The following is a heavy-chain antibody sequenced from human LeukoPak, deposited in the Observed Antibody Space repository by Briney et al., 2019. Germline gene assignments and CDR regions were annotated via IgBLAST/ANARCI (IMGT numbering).Heavy chain of an antibody. Sequence: SQTLSLTCTVSGGSISSSSYYWGWIRQPPGKGLEWIGSIYYSGSTYYNPSLKSRVTISVDTSKNQFSLKLSSVTAADTAVYYCAHIVVVTAITYAFDIWGQGTMVTVSS. CDR3: AHIVVVTAITYAFDI. V-gene: IGHV4-39*07. CDR2: IYYSGST. J-gene: IGHJ3*02. CDR1: GGSISSSSYY. D-gene: IGHD2-21*02.